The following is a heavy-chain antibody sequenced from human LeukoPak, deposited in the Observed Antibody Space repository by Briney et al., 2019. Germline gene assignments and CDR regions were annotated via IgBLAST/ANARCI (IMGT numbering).Heavy chain of an antibody. CDR3: ARDGEVATMYYFDY. CDR2: ISYDGSNK. D-gene: IGHD5-24*01. Sequence: GGSLRLSCAASGFTFSSYAMHWVRQAPGKGLEWVAVISYDGSNKYYADSVKGRFTISRDNSKNTLYLQMNSLRAEDTAVYYCARDGEVATMYYFDYWGQGTLVTVSS. J-gene: IGHJ4*02. CDR1: GFTFSSYA. V-gene: IGHV3-30-3*01.